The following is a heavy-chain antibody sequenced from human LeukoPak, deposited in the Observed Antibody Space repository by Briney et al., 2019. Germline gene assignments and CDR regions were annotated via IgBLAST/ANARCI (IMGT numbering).Heavy chain of an antibody. Sequence: PSETLSLTCTVSGYFISSGYYWGWIRQPPGKGLEWIGSIYHSGSTYYNPSLKSRVTISVDTSKNQFSLKLNSVTAADTAVYYCARGFQQMATITGFNLWGQGILVTVSS. CDR3: ARGFQQMATITGFNL. CDR1: GYFISSGYY. CDR2: IYHSGST. V-gene: IGHV4-38-2*02. J-gene: IGHJ5*02. D-gene: IGHD5-24*01.